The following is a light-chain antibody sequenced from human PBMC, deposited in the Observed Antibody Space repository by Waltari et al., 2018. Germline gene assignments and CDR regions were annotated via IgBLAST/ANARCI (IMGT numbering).Light chain of an antibody. V-gene: IGKV1-9*01. J-gene: IGKJ2*01. Sequence: DIQLTQYPSFLSASIGDRVIITCRASQGISSFLAWYQHKPGKAPNLLIYDASTLQNGVPSRFSGSGSGTEFTLTISSLQPEDFATYYCQQFNSYPRTFGQGTKVQIK. CDR1: QGISSF. CDR2: DAS. CDR3: QQFNSYPRT.